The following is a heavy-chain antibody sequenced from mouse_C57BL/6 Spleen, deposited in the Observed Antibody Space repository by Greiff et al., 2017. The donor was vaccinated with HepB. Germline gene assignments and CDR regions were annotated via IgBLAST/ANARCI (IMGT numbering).Heavy chain of an antibody. CDR1: GFNIKDYY. CDR2: IDPEDGET. V-gene: IGHV14-2*01. D-gene: IGHD1-1*01. J-gene: IGHJ4*01. CDR3: ARGSSPHYYAMDY. Sequence: VHVKQSGAELVKPGASVKLSCTASGFNIKDYYMHWVKQRTEQGLEWIGRIDPEDGETKYAPKFQGKATLTADTSSNTAYLQLSSLTSEDTAVYYCARGSSPHYYAMDYWGQGTSVTVSS.